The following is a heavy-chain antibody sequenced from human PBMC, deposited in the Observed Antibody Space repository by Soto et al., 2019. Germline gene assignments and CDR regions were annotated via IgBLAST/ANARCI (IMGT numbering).Heavy chain of an antibody. CDR2: IWFDGNKQ. Sequence: GGSLRLSCAASGFTFGNYGMHWVRQAPGKGLEWVAVIWFDGNKQHYADSVKGRFTISRDNSKNTLYVKMTSLRAEDTAVYYCARWLQSLFDYWGQGTLVTVSS. J-gene: IGHJ4*02. D-gene: IGHD5-12*01. V-gene: IGHV3-33*01. CDR3: ARWLQSLFDY. CDR1: GFTFGNYG.